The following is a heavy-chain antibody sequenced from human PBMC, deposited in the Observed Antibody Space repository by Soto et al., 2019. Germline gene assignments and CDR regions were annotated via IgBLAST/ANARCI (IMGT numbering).Heavy chain of an antibody. D-gene: IGHD6-6*01. J-gene: IGHJ5*02. CDR2: TYYRSKWYN. V-gene: IGHV6-1*01. CDR1: GDSVSSNSAA. CDR3: ASSGFPYSSSIGWFDP. Sequence: SQTLSRTCAISGDSVSSNSAAWNWIRQSPSRGLEWLGRTYYRSKWYNDYAVSVKSRITINPDTSKNQFSLQLNSVTPEDTAVYYCASSGFPYSSSIGWFDPWGQGTLVTVSS.